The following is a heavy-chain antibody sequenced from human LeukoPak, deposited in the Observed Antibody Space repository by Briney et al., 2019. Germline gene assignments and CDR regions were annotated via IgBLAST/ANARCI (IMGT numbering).Heavy chain of an antibody. CDR2: ISSRGTSI. D-gene: IGHD3-22*01. CDR1: GFTFSSYE. V-gene: IGHV3-48*03. Sequence: GGSLRLSCAASGFTFSSYEMNWVRQAPGKGLEWISYISSRGTSIHHADSVKGRFTISRDNAKNSLYLQMDSLRAEDTAVYYCARAHFYDSSAFDYWGQGTLVTVSS. CDR3: ARAHFYDSSAFDY. J-gene: IGHJ4*02.